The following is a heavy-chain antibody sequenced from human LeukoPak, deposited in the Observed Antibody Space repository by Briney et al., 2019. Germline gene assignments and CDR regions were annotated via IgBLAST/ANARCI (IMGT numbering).Heavy chain of an antibody. J-gene: IGHJ4*02. CDR1: GGSISSDY. D-gene: IGHD1-26*01. V-gene: IGHV4-4*09. CDR2: IYAGGNT. CDR3: ARNSWTYSLDY. Sequence: MTSETLSLICTVSGGSISSDYWSWTRQPPGQGLEWIGYIYAGGNTNYNPSLKSRVTISVDRTKNQFSLKLNSVTAADTAVYYCARNSWTYSLDYWGQGILVTVSS.